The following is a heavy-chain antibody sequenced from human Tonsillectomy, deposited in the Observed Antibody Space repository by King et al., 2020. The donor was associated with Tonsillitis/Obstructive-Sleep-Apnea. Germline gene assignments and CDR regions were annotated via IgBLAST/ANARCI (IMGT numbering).Heavy chain of an antibody. CDR1: GFSFSSYS. V-gene: IGHV3-48*02. CDR2: ISSSSRTI. J-gene: IGHJ6*03. CDR3: ARDPGIVSTDYYMDV. Sequence: VQLVESGGGLVQPGGSLRLSCAASGFSFSSYSMNWVRQAPGKGLEWLSYISSSSRTIYYADSVKGRFTISRDIANNSLYLQMASLRDEDTAVYYCARDPGIVSTDYYMDVWGKGTTVTVSS. D-gene: IGHD5/OR15-5a*01.